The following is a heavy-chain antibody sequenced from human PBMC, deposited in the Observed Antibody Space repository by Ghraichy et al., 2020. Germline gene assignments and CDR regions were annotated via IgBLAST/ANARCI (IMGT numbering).Heavy chain of an antibody. CDR3: ARGGYGDYGLNVFDI. CDR1: GFTFSSYN. V-gene: IGHV3-48*01. J-gene: IGHJ3*02. Sequence: GGSLRLSCAASGFTFSSYNMNWVRQAPGKGLEWVSYISSSGGTIYYADSVKGRFTISRDNAMNSLYLQMNSLRAEDTTVYYCARGGYGDYGLNVFDIWGQGTMVTVSS. D-gene: IGHD4-17*01. CDR2: ISSSGGTI.